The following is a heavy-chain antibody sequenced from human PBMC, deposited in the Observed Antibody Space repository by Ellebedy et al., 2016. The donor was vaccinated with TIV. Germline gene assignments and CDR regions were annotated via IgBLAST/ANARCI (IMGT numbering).Heavy chain of an antibody. V-gene: IGHV3-11*06. CDR2: ISPTNLYS. Sequence: PGGSLRLSCTASGFIFGDYYMNWIRQAPGKGLELISYISPTNLYSNYADSVQGRFTISRDDARNSVSLQMNSLRAGDTAIYYCVRGGRTDGGIYYYTGLDVWGQGTTVAVSS. D-gene: IGHD3-10*01. CDR3: VRGGRTDGGIYYYTGLDV. J-gene: IGHJ6*02. CDR1: GFIFGDYY.